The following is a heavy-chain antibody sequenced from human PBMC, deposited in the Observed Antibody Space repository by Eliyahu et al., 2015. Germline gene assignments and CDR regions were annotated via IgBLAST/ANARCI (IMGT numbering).Heavy chain of an antibody. CDR1: XYSFTSYW. CDR2: IDPSDSYT. Sequence: EVQLVQSGAXVKKPGESLRISXKXSXYSFTSYWXSWVGQMPGKGLEWMGRIDPSDSYTNYSPSFQGHVTISADKSISTAYLQWSSLKASDTAMYYCARQGGGGYDWGDFDYWGQGTLVTVSS. J-gene: IGHJ4*02. V-gene: IGHV5-10-1*03. D-gene: IGHD5-12*01. CDR3: ARQGGGGYDWGDFDY.